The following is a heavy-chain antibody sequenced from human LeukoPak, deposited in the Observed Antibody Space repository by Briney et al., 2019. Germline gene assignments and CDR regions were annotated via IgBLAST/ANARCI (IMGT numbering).Heavy chain of an antibody. J-gene: IGHJ4*02. Sequence: PSETLSLTCTVSGGSISSYYWSWIRQPPGKGLEWIGYIYHSGSTNYNPSLKSRVTMSVDTSKNQFSLKLSSVTAADTAVYYCASHTEHMVRGVYYWGQGTLVTVSS. D-gene: IGHD3-10*01. CDR3: ASHTEHMVRGVYY. CDR1: GGSISSYY. CDR2: IYHSGST. V-gene: IGHV4-59*01.